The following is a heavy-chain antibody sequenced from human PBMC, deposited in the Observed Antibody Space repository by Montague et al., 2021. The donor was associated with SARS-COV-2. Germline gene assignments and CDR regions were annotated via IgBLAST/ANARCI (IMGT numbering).Heavy chain of an antibody. CDR1: GGSISAGYY. D-gene: IGHD6-19*01. Sequence: TLSLTCTVSGGSISAGYYWTWIRQIPGEGLEWIGYIYYSGSTYYNPSLKSRVIMSIDTSKHQFSLKVSSVTAADTATYFCASAIAVADTHYYYYGMDVWGQGTTVTVSS. J-gene: IGHJ6*02. CDR3: ASAIAVADTHYYYYGMDV. CDR2: IYYSGST. V-gene: IGHV4-31*03.